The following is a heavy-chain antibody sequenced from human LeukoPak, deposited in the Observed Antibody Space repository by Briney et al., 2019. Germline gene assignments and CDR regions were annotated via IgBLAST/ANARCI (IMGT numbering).Heavy chain of an antibody. V-gene: IGHV3-30*18. CDR2: ISYDGSNK. J-gene: IGHJ4*02. CDR1: GFTFSSYG. CDR3: AKDQSSSWLRFFFDY. D-gene: IGHD6-13*01. Sequence: PGGSLRLSCAASGFTFSSYGMHWVRQAPGKGLEWVAVISYDGSNKYYADSVKGRFTISRDNSKNTLYLQMNSRRAEDTAVYYCAKDQSSSWLRFFFDYWGQGTLVTVSS.